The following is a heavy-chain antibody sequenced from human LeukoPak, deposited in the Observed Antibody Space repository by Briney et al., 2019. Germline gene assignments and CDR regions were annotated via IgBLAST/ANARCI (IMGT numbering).Heavy chain of an antibody. J-gene: IGHJ4*02. D-gene: IGHD6-19*01. CDR1: GFTFSRYA. Sequence: GGSVRLSCAASGFTFSRYAMSWVRHAPGKGLEWVSAISGSGGSTYYADSVKGRFTISRVRSKNTLYLHMNSLGAEDTAVYYCATLKQWLHDLGFDYWGQGTLVTVSS. CDR2: ISGSGGST. CDR3: ATLKQWLHDLGFDY. V-gene: IGHV3-23*01.